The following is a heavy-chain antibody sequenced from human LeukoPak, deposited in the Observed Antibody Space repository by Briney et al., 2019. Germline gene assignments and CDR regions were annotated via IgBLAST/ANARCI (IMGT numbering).Heavy chain of an antibody. D-gene: IGHD2-21*01. CDR2: IKNKAEGGTT. CDR1: GFXFTNAW. CDR3: TTTVALYYFDY. V-gene: IGHV3-15*01. J-gene: IGHJ4*02. Sequence: GGSLRLSCAASGFXFTNAWINWVRQAPGKGLEWVGRIKNKAEGGTTDYAAPVKGRFTISRDDSKNTLYLQMNSLKIEDTAMYYCTTTVALYYFDYWGQGTVVTVSS.